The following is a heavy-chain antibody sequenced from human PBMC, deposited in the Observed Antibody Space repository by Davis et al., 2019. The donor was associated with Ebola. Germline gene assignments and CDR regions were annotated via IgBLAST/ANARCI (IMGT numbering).Heavy chain of an antibody. CDR3: ARAEGDCTNGVCYSGAFDI. CDR2: INPSGGST. Sequence: ASVKVSCKASGYTFTSYYMHWVRQAPGQGLEWLGIINPSGGSTSYAQKFQGRVTMTRDTSTSTVYMELSSLRSEDTAVYYCARAEGDCTNGVCYSGAFDIWGQGTMVTVSS. D-gene: IGHD2-8*01. V-gene: IGHV1-46*01. J-gene: IGHJ3*02. CDR1: GYTFTSYY.